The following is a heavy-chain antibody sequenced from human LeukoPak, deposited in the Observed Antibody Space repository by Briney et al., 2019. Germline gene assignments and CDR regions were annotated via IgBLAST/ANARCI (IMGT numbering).Heavy chain of an antibody. CDR2: IYYSGST. V-gene: IGHV4-39*07. CDR3: ARVSSSWYQDWYFDL. CDR1: GGSISSTGYY. D-gene: IGHD6-13*01. J-gene: IGHJ2*01. Sequence: PSETLSLTCSVSGGSISSTGYYCVWIRQPPGKGLEWIGSIYYSGSTHYNPSLRSRVTISQDTSKNQFSLKLSSVTAADTAVYYCARVSSSWYQDWYFDLWDRGTLVTVSS.